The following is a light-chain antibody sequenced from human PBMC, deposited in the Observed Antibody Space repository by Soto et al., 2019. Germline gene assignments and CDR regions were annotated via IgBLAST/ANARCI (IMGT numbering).Light chain of an antibody. CDR2: LNSDGSH. V-gene: IGLV4-69*02. CDR1: GGHSTYS. J-gene: IGLJ2*01. Sequence: QLVLTQSPSASASLGASVNLTCTLTGGHSTYSIGWHQQQPQRGPRFLMRLNSDGSHSKGDGIPDRFSGSSSGAERFLTISSLQSEDEADYYCQTWGRGIVVFGGGTKLIVL. CDR3: QTWGRGIVV.